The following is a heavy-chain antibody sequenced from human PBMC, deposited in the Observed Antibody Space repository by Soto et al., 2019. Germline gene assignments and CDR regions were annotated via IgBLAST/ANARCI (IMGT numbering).Heavy chain of an antibody. J-gene: IGHJ4*02. CDR2: IKSKTDGGTT. Sequence: GGSLRLSCAASGFTFSNAWMSWVRQAPGKGLEWVGRIKSKTDGGTTDYAAPVKGRFTISRDDSKNTLYLQMNSLKTEDTAVYYCTTLPGVYSYGSTIDYWGQGTLVTVSS. CDR3: TTLPGVYSYGSTIDY. D-gene: IGHD5-18*01. V-gene: IGHV3-15*01. CDR1: GFTFSNAW.